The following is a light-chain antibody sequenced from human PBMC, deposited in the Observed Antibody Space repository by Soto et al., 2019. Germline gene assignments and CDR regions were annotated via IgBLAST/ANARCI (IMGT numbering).Light chain of an antibody. CDR2: GAL. CDR1: QSVDSN. V-gene: IGKV3-15*01. J-gene: IGKJ1*01. Sequence: IGVTQSTATLSVSQGEGATLSCRASQSVDSNVAWYQQKPGQAPRLLIYGALTWATGIPARFSGSGFGTEFTLTITSLQSEDFAVYYCQQYNNRPPTFGQGTKVDIK. CDR3: QQYNNRPPT.